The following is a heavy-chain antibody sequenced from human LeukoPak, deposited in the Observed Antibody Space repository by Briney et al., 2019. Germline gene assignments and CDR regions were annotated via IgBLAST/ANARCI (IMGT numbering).Heavy chain of an antibody. CDR3: ARGSLPPVYYDSSGYSHDY. CDR1: GFTFSYYA. V-gene: IGHV3-64*04. J-gene: IGHJ4*02. Sequence: PAESLRLPCSASGFTFSYYAMHWVRQAAGKGLELVSGISSNGGSTYYADSLKGRFTISRDNSNNTLYLQMHSLRAEDTAVYYCARGSLPPVYYDSSGYSHDYWGQGTLVTVSS. CDR2: ISSNGGST. D-gene: IGHD3-22*01.